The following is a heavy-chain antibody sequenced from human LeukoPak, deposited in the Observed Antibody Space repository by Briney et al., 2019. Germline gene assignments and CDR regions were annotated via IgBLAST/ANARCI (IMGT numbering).Heavy chain of an antibody. J-gene: IGHJ4*02. CDR2: ISYDGSNK. D-gene: IGHD2-21*01. Sequence: GGSLRLSCAASGFTFSSYGMHWVRQAPGKGLEWVAVISYDGSNKYYADSVKGRFTISRDNSKNTLYVQMNSLRAEDTAVYYCAKDTSGTSILWNWGQGTLVTVSS. V-gene: IGHV3-30*18. CDR1: GFTFSSYG. CDR3: AKDTSGTSILWN.